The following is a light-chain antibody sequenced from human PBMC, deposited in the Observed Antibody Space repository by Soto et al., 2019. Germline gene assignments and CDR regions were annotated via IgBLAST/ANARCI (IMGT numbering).Light chain of an antibody. CDR2: DVN. CDR3: CSFAAMSGYV. V-gene: IGLV2-11*01. J-gene: IGLJ1*01. CDR1: SSDVGAYDH. Sequence: QSVLTQPRSVSGSPGQSVTISCTGTSSDVGAYDHVSWYQQHPGKAPKLMIHDVNQRPSGVPDRLSGSKSGNTASLTISGLQAEDEADYYCCSFAAMSGYVFGTGTMLTVL.